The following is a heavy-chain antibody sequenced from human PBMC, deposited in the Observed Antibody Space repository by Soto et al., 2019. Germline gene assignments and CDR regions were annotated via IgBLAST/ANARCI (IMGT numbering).Heavy chain of an antibody. CDR1: GFTFSSYA. D-gene: IGHD3-9*01. CDR2: ISYDGSNK. CDR3: ARDHPGPDYDILTGYLWYGMDV. V-gene: IGHV3-30-3*01. Sequence: GGSLRLSCAASGFTFSSYAMHWVRQAPGKGLEWVAVISYDGSNKYYADSVKGRFTISRDNSKNTLYLQMNSLRAEDTAVYYCARDHPGPDYDILTGYLWYGMDVWGQGTTVTVSS. J-gene: IGHJ6*02.